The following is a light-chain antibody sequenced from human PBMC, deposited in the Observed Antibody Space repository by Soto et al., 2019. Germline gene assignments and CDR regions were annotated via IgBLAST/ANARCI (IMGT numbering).Light chain of an antibody. CDR3: QKYNSAPPEGT. Sequence: DIQMTQSPSSLSASVGDRVTITCRASQGISNYLAWYQQKPGKVPKLLIYAASTLQSGVPSRFSGSGSGTDFTLIISSLQPEDVATYYCQKYNSAPPEGTFGQGT. CDR2: AAS. CDR1: QGISNY. V-gene: IGKV1-27*01. J-gene: IGKJ1*01.